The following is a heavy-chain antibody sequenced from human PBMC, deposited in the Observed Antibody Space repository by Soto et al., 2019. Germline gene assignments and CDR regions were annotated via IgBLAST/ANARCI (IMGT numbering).Heavy chain of an antibody. CDR1: GYTFTSYG. J-gene: IGHJ5*02. Sequence: ASVKVSCKASGYTFTSYGISWVRQAPGQGLEWMGWISAYNGNTNYAQKLQGRVTMTTDTSTSTAYMELRSLRSDDTAVYYCAREADYYDSSGYPLDWFDPWGQGTLVTVSS. V-gene: IGHV1-18*01. CDR3: AREADYYDSSGYPLDWFDP. CDR2: ISAYNGNT. D-gene: IGHD3-22*01.